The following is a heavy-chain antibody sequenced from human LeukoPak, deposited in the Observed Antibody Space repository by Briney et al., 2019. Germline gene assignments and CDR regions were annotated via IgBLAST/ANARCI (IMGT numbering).Heavy chain of an antibody. Sequence: SETLSLTCTVSGGSVTSDSYYWSWIRQSPGKGLEWIGYITYSGNTYYYPALNSRVTVSLDTSKTQFSLKLSSVTAADTAVYYCARIAYDALDSYYYGMDVWGQGTTVTVSS. CDR3: ARIAYDALDSYYYGMDV. D-gene: IGHD3-3*01. CDR2: ITYSGNT. V-gene: IGHV4-31*03. J-gene: IGHJ6*02. CDR1: GGSVTSDSYY.